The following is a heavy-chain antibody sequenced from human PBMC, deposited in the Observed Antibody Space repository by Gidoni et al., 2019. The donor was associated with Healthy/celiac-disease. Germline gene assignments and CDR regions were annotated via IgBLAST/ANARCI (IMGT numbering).Heavy chain of an antibody. V-gene: IGHV3-30*03. Sequence: QVQLVESGGGVVQPGRSLRLSCAASGFTLSSYGMPWVRQAPGKGLEWVAVISYDGSNKYYADSVKGRFTISRDNSKNTLYLQMNSLRAEDTAVYYCATTFEQWLEGGTFDYWGQGTLVTVSS. CDR2: ISYDGSNK. J-gene: IGHJ4*02. D-gene: IGHD6-19*01. CDR3: ATTFEQWLEGGTFDY. CDR1: GFTLSSYG.